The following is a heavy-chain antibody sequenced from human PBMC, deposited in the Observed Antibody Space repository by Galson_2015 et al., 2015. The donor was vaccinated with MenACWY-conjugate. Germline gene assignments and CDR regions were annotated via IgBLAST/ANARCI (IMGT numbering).Heavy chain of an antibody. Sequence: SVKVSCKASGCTFSSYGISWVRQAPGQGLEWMGAIIPIFGAANYAQRFQVRVTMTADESTTTAYMELSSLRSEDTAVYYCARDGHSSGWTLFTLFDPWGQGTLVTVSS. J-gene: IGHJ5*02. CDR1: GCTFSSYG. CDR3: ARDGHSSGWTLFTLFDP. V-gene: IGHV1-69*13. CDR2: IIPIFGAA. D-gene: IGHD6-19*01.